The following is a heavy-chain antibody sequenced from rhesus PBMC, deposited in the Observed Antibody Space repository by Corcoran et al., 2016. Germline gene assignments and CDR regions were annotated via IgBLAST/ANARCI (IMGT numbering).Heavy chain of an antibody. D-gene: IGHD3-16*01. Sequence: EVRLVESGGGLVQPGGSLRLSCAASGFTFSDYYMSCVRKAPGKGPKWVSFIRNKGNGGTAEEAASVKGRFTISRDDSKSIASLQMNSLKTEDTAVYYCARFYSGRKGFDVWGPGVLVTVSS. CDR3: ARFYSGRKGFDV. CDR1: GFTFSDYY. CDR2: IRNKGNGGTA. J-gene: IGHJ5-1*01. V-gene: IGHV3-116*02.